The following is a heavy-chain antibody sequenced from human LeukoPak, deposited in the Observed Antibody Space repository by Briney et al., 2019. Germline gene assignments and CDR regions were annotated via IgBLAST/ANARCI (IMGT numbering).Heavy chain of an antibody. CDR2: ISGGGGST. CDR3: ARDNELGYCSSTSCPFGMDV. Sequence: PGGSLRLSCAASGFTFSTYAMSWVRQAPGNGLEWVSSISGGGGSTYYADSVKGRFTISRDNSKNTLYLQMNSLRAEDTAVYYCARDNELGYCSSTSCPFGMDVWGQGTTVTVSS. D-gene: IGHD2-2*01. CDR1: GFTFSTYA. V-gene: IGHV3-23*01. J-gene: IGHJ6*02.